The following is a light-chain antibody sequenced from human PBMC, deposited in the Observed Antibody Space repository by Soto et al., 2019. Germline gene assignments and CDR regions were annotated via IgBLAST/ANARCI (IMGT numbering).Light chain of an antibody. Sequence: EIVLTQSPGILSLSPGERATLSCRASQSVSNDFLAWYQQKPGQAPRLLAFGASTRATDVPDRFSGSGSGADFTLTISRLEPEDFAVYYCQQYGSSPLTFGQGTRLEIK. CDR3: QQYGSSPLT. CDR1: QSVSNDF. CDR2: GAS. J-gene: IGKJ5*01. V-gene: IGKV3-20*01.